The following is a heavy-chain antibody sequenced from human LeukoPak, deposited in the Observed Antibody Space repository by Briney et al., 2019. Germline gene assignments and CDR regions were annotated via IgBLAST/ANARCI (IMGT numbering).Heavy chain of an antibody. J-gene: IGHJ4*02. Sequence: GGSLRLSCAASGFTFSDYYMNWVRQAPGKGLEWVSYISSSSTIYYADSVKGRFTISRDNAKNALYLQLNNLRAEHTAVYYCAREEVAVAIDYWGQGTLVTVSS. D-gene: IGHD6-19*01. CDR2: ISSSSTI. V-gene: IGHV3-69-1*01. CDR1: GFTFSDYY. CDR3: AREEVAVAIDY.